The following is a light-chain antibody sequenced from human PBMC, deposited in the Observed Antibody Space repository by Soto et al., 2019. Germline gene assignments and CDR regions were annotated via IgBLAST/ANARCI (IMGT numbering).Light chain of an antibody. CDR1: SSDVGGYNY. J-gene: IGLJ1*01. Sequence: QSVLTQPASVSGSRGQSITISCTGTSSDVGGYNYVSWYQHHPGKAPKLLIYDVSNRPSGISNRFSGSKSDNTASLTISGLQPEDEADYYCSSYTTSNTRQIVSGTGTKVTVL. CDR2: DVS. CDR3: SSYTTSNTRQIV. V-gene: IGLV2-14*03.